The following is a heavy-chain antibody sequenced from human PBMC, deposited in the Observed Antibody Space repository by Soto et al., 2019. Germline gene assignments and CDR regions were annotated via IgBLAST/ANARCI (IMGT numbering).Heavy chain of an antibody. CDR1: GFTFSSYG. J-gene: IGHJ3*02. D-gene: IGHD5-18*01. CDR3: AREFIEDSSPGPSAFDI. Sequence: GGSLRLSCAASGFTFSSYGMHWVRQAPGKGLEWVAVIWYDGSNKYYADSVKGRFTISRDNSKNTLYLQMNSLRAEDTAVYYCAREFIEDSSPGPSAFDIWGQGTMVTVSS. CDR2: IWYDGSNK. V-gene: IGHV3-33*01.